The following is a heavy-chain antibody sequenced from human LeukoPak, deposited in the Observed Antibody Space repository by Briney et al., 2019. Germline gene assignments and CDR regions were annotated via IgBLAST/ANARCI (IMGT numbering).Heavy chain of an antibody. V-gene: IGHV3-23*01. J-gene: IGHJ4*02. CDR3: ARDLPSDTAMALDY. CDR1: GFTFSSYA. Sequence: AGGSLRLSCAASGFTFSSYAMSWVRQAPGKGLEWVSGISGSGGSTYYADSVKGRFTISRDNSKNTLYLQMNSLRAEDTAVYYCARDLPSDTAMALDYWGQGTLVTVSS. D-gene: IGHD5-18*01. CDR2: ISGSGGST.